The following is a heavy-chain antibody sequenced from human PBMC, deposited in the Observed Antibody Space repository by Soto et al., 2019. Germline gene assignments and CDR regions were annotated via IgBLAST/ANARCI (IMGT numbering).Heavy chain of an antibody. J-gene: IGHJ6*02. CDR1: GFTFSDYY. CDR3: ARDRGPYGMDV. Sequence: GGSLRLSCAASGFTFSDYYMSWIRQAPGKGLEWVSYISSSSSYTNYADSVKGRFTISRDNAKNSLYLQMNSLRAEDTAVYYCARDRGPYGMDVWGQGTTVTVSS. CDR2: ISSSSSYT. V-gene: IGHV3-11*06.